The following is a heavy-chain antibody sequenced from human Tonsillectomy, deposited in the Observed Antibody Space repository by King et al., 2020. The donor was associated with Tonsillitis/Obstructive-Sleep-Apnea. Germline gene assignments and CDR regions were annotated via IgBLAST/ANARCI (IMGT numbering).Heavy chain of an antibody. D-gene: IGHD6-19*01. CDR1: GDSVSSNSAA. CDR3: ARAGRSSGWYRGFSNWLDP. CDR2: TYYRSKWYN. J-gene: IGHJ5*02. Sequence: VQLQQSGPGLVKPSQTLSLTCAISGDSVSSNSAAWNWIRQSPSRGLEWLGRTYYRSKWYNDYAVSVKSRITINPDTFKNQFSLQLNSVTPEDTAVYYCARAGRSSGWYRGFSNWLDPWGQGTLVTVSS. V-gene: IGHV6-1*01.